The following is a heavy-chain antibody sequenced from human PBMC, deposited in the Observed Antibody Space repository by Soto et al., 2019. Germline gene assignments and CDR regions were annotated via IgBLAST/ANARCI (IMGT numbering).Heavy chain of an antibody. Sequence: SETLSLTNAVSGGSFSPYHWSWIRQPPGKGLEWIGEINHSGSTNYNPSLKSRVTISVDTSKNQFSLKLSSVTAADTAVYFCVRRRPHSTSHEYWGRGTLVTVSS. CDR1: GGSFSPYH. CDR3: VRRRPHSTSHEY. CDR2: INHSGST. D-gene: IGHD2-2*01. V-gene: IGHV4-34*01. J-gene: IGHJ4*02.